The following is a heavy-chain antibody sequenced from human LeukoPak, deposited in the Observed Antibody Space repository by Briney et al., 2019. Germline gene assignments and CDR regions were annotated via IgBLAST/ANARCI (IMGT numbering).Heavy chain of an antibody. CDR2: IYTSGST. CDR3: ARDRSLEDYYDSSGFDWYFDL. CDR1: GGSISSYY. D-gene: IGHD3-22*01. J-gene: IGHJ2*01. V-gene: IGHV4-4*07. Sequence: PSETLSLTCTVSGGSISSYYWSWIRQSAGKGLEWIGRIYTSGSTNYNPSLKSRVTMSVDTSKNQFSLKLSSVTAADTAVYYCARDRSLEDYYDSSGFDWYFDLWGRGTLVTVSS.